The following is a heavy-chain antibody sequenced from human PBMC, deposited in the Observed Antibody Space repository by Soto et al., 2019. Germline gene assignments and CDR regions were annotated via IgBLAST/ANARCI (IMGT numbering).Heavy chain of an antibody. CDR2: MNPNSGNT. J-gene: IGHJ5*02. V-gene: IGHV1-8*01. Sequence: ASVKVSCKASGYTFTSYDINWVRQATGQGLEWMGWMNPNSGNTGYAQKFQGRVTMTRNTSISTAYMELSSLRSEDTAVYYCARVYSSSSGLNWFDPWGQGTLVTVSS. D-gene: IGHD6-6*01. CDR1: GYTFTSYD. CDR3: ARVYSSSSGLNWFDP.